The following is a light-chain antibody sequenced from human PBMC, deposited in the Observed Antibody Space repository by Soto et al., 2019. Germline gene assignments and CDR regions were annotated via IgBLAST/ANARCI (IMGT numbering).Light chain of an antibody. J-gene: IGKJ1*01. Sequence: EIVLTQSPATLSLSPGERATLSCRASQSVDNYLAWYQQKPGQAPRLLIYDASNRATGIPARFSGSGSGTDFTLTISSLEPEDSAVYYCQQYNSWLWTFGQGTKVDIK. CDR3: QQYNSWLWT. CDR2: DAS. CDR1: QSVDNY. V-gene: IGKV3-11*01.